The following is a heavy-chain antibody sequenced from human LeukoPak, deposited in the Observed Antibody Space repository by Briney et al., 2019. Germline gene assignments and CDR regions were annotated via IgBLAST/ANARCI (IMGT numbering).Heavy chain of an antibody. CDR1: GFTFNRCW. CDR3: AKGRCSGVGCDSFHS. V-gene: IGHV3-23*01. D-gene: IGHD2-15*01. Sequence: GGSLRLSCVVSGFTFNRCWMNWVRQAPGKGLECISTISDDSSFTYYADSVKGRSAVSRDDSKNTLYLQMNNLKVEDTAVYYCAKGRCSGVGCDSFHSWGQGALVTVSS. J-gene: IGHJ4*02. CDR2: ISDDSSFT.